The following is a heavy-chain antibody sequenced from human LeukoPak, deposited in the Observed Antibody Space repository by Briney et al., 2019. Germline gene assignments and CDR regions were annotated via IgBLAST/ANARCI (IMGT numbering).Heavy chain of an antibody. J-gene: IGHJ6*03. CDR1: GASISGGDYY. V-gene: IGHV4-30-4*08. Sequence: LSLTCTVSGASISGGDYYWSWIRQSPGKGLEWIGYTTYRGRASYSPSLASRASITVDTSKNQFSLKVRSVTGADAAVYFCARDVGYDPLTDSYMDVWGKGATVIVSS. CDR3: ARDVGYDPLTDSYMDV. CDR2: TTYRGRA. D-gene: IGHD3-9*01.